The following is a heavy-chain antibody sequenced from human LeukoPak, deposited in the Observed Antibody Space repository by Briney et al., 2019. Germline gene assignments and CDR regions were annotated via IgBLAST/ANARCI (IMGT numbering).Heavy chain of an antibody. D-gene: IGHD1-1*01. CDR1: GGSISTYY. V-gene: IGHV4-59*01. CDR3: ARAQLNLLVDFGMDV. Sequence: SETLSLTCTVSGGSISTYYWSWIRQPPGKGLEWIGYIYYSGSTNYNPSLKSRVTISADTSKTQFSLKLSSVTAVDTAVYYCARAQLNLLVDFGMDVWGQGTTVTVSS. CDR2: IYYSGST. J-gene: IGHJ6*02.